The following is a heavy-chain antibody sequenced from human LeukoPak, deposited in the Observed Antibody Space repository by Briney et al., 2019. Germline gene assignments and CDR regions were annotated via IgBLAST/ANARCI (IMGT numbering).Heavy chain of an antibody. V-gene: IGHV3-11*04. CDR3: ARDPYNGGYGDPYYYYRDV. Sequence: PGGSLRLSCAASGFTFSDYYMSWIRQAPGKGLEWVSYISSSGSTIYYADSVKGRFTISRDNAKNSLYLQMNSLRTEDTDILVCARDPYNGGYGDPYYYYRDVWGKGTTVTIPS. CDR2: ISSSGSTI. CDR1: GFTFSDYY. J-gene: IGHJ6*03. D-gene: IGHD1-26*01.